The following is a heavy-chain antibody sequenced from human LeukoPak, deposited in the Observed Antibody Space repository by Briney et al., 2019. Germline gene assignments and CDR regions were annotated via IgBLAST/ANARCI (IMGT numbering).Heavy chain of an antibody. CDR1: GNSISSGDNY. Sequence: SETLSLTCTVSGNSISSGDNYWSWIRQPAGKGLEWIGRIYTSGSTNYNPSLKSRVTISVDTSKNQFSLKLSSVTAADTAVYYCARDKGHSGYDSDKIFDYWGQGTLVTVSS. CDR2: IYTSGST. CDR3: ARDKGHSGYDSDKIFDY. V-gene: IGHV4-61*02. J-gene: IGHJ4*02. D-gene: IGHD5-12*01.